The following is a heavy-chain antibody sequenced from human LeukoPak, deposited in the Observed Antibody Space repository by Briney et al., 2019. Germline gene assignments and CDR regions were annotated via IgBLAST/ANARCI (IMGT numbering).Heavy chain of an antibody. V-gene: IGHV3-23*01. Sequence: GGSLRLSCAASGITFSNFAMSWVRQAPGKGLEWVSLIIGSSGDTFYADSVKGRFTISRDNAKNSLYLQMNSLRAEDTAVYYCARVRSGWTYFDYWGQGTLVTVSS. J-gene: IGHJ4*02. CDR2: IIGSSGDT. CDR1: GITFSNFA. D-gene: IGHD6-19*01. CDR3: ARVRSGWTYFDY.